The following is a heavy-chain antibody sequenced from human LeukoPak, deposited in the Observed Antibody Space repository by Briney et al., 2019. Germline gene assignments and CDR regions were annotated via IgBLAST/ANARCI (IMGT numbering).Heavy chain of an antibody. D-gene: IGHD6-19*01. J-gene: IGHJ4*02. Sequence: PSETLSLTCAVYGGSFSGYYWSWIRQPPGKGLEWIGEINHSGSTNYNPSLKSRVTISVDTSKNQFSLKLSSVTAADMAVYYCASHSSGWDFDYWGQGTLVTVSS. CDR2: INHSGST. CDR1: GGSFSGYY. CDR3: ASHSSGWDFDY. V-gene: IGHV4-34*01.